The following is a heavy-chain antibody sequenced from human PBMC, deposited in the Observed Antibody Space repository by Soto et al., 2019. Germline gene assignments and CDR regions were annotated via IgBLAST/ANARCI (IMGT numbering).Heavy chain of an antibody. Sequence: GGSLRLSCATSGFPFSDYYVSWIRQAPGKGLEWLSHISPKSTYRNYADSVKGRFTISRDNTKSSLFLQMNSLGVEDTAVYYCARGGGGGLFEHWGQGVLVTVSS. D-gene: IGHD2-21*01. CDR3: ARGGGGGLFEH. J-gene: IGHJ4*02. CDR2: ISPKSTYR. CDR1: GFPFSDYY. V-gene: IGHV3-11*06.